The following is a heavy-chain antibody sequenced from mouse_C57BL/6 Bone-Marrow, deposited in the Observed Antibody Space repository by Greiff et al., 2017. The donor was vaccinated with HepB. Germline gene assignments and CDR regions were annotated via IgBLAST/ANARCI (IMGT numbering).Heavy chain of an antibody. J-gene: IGHJ1*03. CDR3: ARWGVYYGSSYEDDWYFDV. CDR2: IDPNSGGT. D-gene: IGHD1-1*01. V-gene: IGHV1-72*01. CDR1: GYTFTSYW. Sequence: QVQLKQPGAELVKPGASVKLSCKASGYTFTSYWMHWVKQRPGRGLEWIGRIDPNSGGTKYNEKFKSKATLTVDKPSSTAYMQLSSLTSEDSAVYYCARWGVYYGSSYEDDWYFDVWGTGTTVTVSS.